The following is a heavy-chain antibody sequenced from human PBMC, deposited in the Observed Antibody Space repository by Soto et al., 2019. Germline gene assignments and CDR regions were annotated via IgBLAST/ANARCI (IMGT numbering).Heavy chain of an antibody. D-gene: IGHD3-3*01. CDR1: GETISRFT. Sequence: QLVQSGTEVKRPGTSVKVSCKASGETISRFTVGWVRQAPGQGLEWMGRIHVGLTQTHFVETFQRRLSFTADTGANTVYIELTNLTSADAAVYYCTALGPWCQGTLVSVPS. V-gene: IGHV1-69*02. CDR2: IHVGLTQT. CDR3: TALGP. J-gene: IGHJ4*02.